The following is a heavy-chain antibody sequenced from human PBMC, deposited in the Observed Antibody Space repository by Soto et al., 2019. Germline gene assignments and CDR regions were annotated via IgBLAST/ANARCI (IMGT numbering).Heavy chain of an antibody. Sequence: QVQLVQSGAEGKKPGASVKVSCKASGYTFTGNAVHWVRQAPGQRLEWMGWINTGNGNTKYSQKFQGRVTITRDTPASTAYMERSSLRSEDTAVYYCARDQAYYYYGMDVWGQGTTVSVSS. CDR3: ARDQAYYYYGMDV. V-gene: IGHV1-3*04. CDR1: GYTFTGNA. J-gene: IGHJ6*02. CDR2: INTGNGNT.